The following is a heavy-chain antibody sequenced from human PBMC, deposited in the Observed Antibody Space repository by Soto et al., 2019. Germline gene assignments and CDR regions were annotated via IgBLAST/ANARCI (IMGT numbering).Heavy chain of an antibody. Sequence: TGGSLRLSCAASGFTFSDYYMSWIRQAPGKGLEWVSYISSSGSTIYYADSVKGRFTISRDNAKNSLYLQMNSLRAEDTAVYYCARASPINVYFDYWGQGTLVTVSS. CDR1: GFTFSDYY. CDR3: ARASPINVYFDY. D-gene: IGHD1-20*01. V-gene: IGHV3-11*01. J-gene: IGHJ4*02. CDR2: ISSSGSTI.